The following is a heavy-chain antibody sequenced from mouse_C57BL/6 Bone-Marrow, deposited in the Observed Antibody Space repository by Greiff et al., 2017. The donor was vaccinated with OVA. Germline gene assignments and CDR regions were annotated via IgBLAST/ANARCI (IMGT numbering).Heavy chain of an antibody. J-gene: IGHJ2*01. CDR3: AELGENYFDY. CDR1: GFNIKNTS. V-gene: IGHV14-3*01. CDR2: IDPANGNT. Sequence: VQLQQSVAELVRPGASVKLSCTASGFNIKNTSMHWVKQRPEQGLEWIGRIDPANGNTKYAPKFQGKDTITADTSSNTAYLQLSSLTSEDTAIYYCAELGENYFDYWGQGTTLTVSS. D-gene: IGHD4-1*01.